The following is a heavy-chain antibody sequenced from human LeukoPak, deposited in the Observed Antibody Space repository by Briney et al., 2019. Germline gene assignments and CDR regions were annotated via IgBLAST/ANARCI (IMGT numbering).Heavy chain of an antibody. CDR1: GFTFSSYS. CDR3: ATSMIVAVGDAFDI. Sequence: GGSLRLSCAASGFTFSSYSMMWVRQAPGKGLEWVSYISSSSTTIYYADSVKGRFTISRDNAKNSVYLQMNSLRAEDTAVYYCATSMIVAVGDAFDIWGQGAMVTVSS. D-gene: IGHD3-22*01. V-gene: IGHV3-48*01. J-gene: IGHJ3*02. CDR2: ISSSSTTI.